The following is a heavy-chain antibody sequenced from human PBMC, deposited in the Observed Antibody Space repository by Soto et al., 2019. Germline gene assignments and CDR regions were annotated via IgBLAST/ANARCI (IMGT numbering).Heavy chain of an antibody. CDR2: IYPGDSDT. J-gene: IGHJ4*02. Sequence: PGESLKISCKGSGYIFTDYWIAWVRQKPGKGLEWMGSIYPGDSDTRYSPSFQGQVTVSADKPINTAYLQWSSLKASDTAIYFCARNLVATIGSPAYWGQGTLVTVSS. CDR1: GYIFTDYW. V-gene: IGHV5-51*01. CDR3: ARNLVATIGSPAY. D-gene: IGHD5-12*01.